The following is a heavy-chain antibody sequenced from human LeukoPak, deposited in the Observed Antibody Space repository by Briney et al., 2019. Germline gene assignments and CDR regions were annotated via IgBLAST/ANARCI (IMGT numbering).Heavy chain of an antibody. CDR1: GYTFTSYA. Sequence: ASVKVSCKASGYTFTSYAMHWVRQAPGQRLEWMGWINAGNGNTKYSQKFQGRVTITRDTSASTAYMELSSLRSEDTAVYYCARGELWTFGAYGMDVWGKGTTVTVSS. V-gene: IGHV1-3*01. CDR2: INAGNGNT. J-gene: IGHJ6*04. CDR3: ARGELWTFGAYGMDV. D-gene: IGHD3-10*01.